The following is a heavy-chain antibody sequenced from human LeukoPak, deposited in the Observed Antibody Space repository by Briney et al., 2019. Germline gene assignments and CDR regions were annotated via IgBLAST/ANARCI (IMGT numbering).Heavy chain of an antibody. CDR3: ARDYGGSSPFDY. CDR1: GFTFSSYA. D-gene: IGHD4-23*01. CDR2: IGSSDSTI. Sequence: PGGSLRLSCAASGFTFSSYAMHWVRQAPGKGLEWVSYIGSSDSTIYYADSVKGRFTISRDNAKNSLYLQMNSLRAEDTAVYYCARDYGGSSPFDYWGQGTLVTVSS. V-gene: IGHV3-48*03. J-gene: IGHJ4*02.